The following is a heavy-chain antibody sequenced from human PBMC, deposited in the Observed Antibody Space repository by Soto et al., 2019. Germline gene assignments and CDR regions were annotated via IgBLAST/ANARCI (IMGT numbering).Heavy chain of an antibody. CDR2: INPNSGGT. J-gene: IGHJ5*02. CDR3: ARGGYCSSTSCYVSYWFDP. V-gene: IGHV1-2*04. CDR1: GYTFTGYY. Sequence: ASVKVSCKASGYTFTGYYMHWVRQAPGQGLEWMGWINPNSGGTNYAQKFQGWVTMTRDTSISTAYMELSRLRSDDTAVYYCARGGYCSSTSCYVSYWFDPWGQGTLVTVSS. D-gene: IGHD2-2*01.